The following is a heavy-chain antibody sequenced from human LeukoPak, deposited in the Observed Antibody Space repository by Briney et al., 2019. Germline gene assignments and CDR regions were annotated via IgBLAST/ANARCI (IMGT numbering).Heavy chain of an antibody. Sequence: PSETLSLTCTVSGGSISSGSYYWSWIRQPAGKGLEWIGRIYTSGSTNYNPSLKSRVTISVDTSKNQFSLKLSSVTAADTAVYYCAREGAAARLPDYWGQGTLVTVSS. CDR1: GGSISSGSYY. D-gene: IGHD6-6*01. CDR3: AREGAAARLPDY. V-gene: IGHV4-61*02. CDR2: IYTSGST. J-gene: IGHJ4*02.